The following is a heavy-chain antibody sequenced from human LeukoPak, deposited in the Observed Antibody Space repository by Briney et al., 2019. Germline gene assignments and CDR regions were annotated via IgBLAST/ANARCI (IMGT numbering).Heavy chain of an antibody. CDR2: IKGDESAK. V-gene: IGHV3-7*01. J-gene: IGHJ4*02. D-gene: IGHD3-10*01. CDR3: SRDVGGSLDY. Sequence: GGSLRLSCAASGFTFSTYWMAWVRQAPGKGLEWVANIKGDESAKHQADSVKGRFTISRDNAQNSVYLQMTSLRGEDTAVYYCSRDVGGSLDYWGQGTLVTVSS. CDR1: GFTFSTYW.